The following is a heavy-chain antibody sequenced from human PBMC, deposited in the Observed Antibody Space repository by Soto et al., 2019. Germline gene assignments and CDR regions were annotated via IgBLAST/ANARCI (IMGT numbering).Heavy chain of an antibody. CDR3: ARAWGEPETGTNVDY. J-gene: IGHJ4*02. CDR2: ISAYNGNT. Sequence: QVQLVQSGAEVKKPGASVKVSCKASGYTFTSYGISWVRQAPGQGLEWMGWISAYNGNTNYAQKLQGRVTKTSDTSTSTAYMELRSLRSDDTAVYYCARAWGEPETGTNVDYWGQGTLVTVSS. CDR1: GYTFTSYG. D-gene: IGHD1-1*01. V-gene: IGHV1-18*01.